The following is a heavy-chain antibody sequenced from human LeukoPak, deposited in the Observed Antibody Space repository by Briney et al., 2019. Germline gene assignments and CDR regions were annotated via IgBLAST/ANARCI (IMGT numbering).Heavy chain of an antibody. D-gene: IGHD1-26*01. Sequence: GGSLRLSCAASGFTFSSYAMSWVRQAPGKGLEWVSAISGSGGSTYYADSVKGRFTISRGNSKNTLYLQMNSLRAEDTAVYYCARDGHSGSYKDPDYWGQGTLVTVSS. CDR2: ISGSGGST. CDR1: GFTFSSYA. J-gene: IGHJ4*02. V-gene: IGHV3-23*01. CDR3: ARDGHSGSYKDPDY.